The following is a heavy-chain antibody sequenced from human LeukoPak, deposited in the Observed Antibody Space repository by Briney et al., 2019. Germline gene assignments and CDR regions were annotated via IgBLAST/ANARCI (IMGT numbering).Heavy chain of an antibody. D-gene: IGHD3-3*01. V-gene: IGHV4-30-4*01. Sequence: TSETLSLTCTVSGGSISSGDYYWSWIRQPPGKGLEWIGYIYYSGRTYYNPSLKSRVTISVDTSKNQFSLKLSSVTAADTAVYYCAREGVRFPHPTRGYYYYYGTDVWGQGTTVTVSS. CDR2: IYYSGRT. CDR1: GGSISSGDYY. J-gene: IGHJ6*02. CDR3: AREGVRFPHPTRGYYYYYGTDV.